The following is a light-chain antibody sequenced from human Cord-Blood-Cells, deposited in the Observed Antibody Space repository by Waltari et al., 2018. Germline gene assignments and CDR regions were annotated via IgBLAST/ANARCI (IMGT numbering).Light chain of an antibody. CDR2: YAS. V-gene: IGKV6-21*02. CDR1: EDICNY. CDR3: QQGNKHPLT. Sequence: VMTQSPAFLSVTPGEKVTITCQASEDICNYLYWYQQKPDKAPKLLIKYASQSISGVPSRFSGSGSGTDFTFTISSLEAEDAATYYCQQGNKHPLTFGGGTKVEIK. J-gene: IGKJ4*01.